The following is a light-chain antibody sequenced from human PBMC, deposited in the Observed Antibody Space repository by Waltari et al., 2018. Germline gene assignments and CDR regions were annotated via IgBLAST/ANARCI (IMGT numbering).Light chain of an antibody. J-gene: IGKJ1*01. CDR1: QSVSKY. CDR3: QKYESLPAT. Sequence: SYRASQSVSKYLDWYQQKPGQAPRLLIYHASSRATGIPDRFSGSGFGTDFSLTISRLEPEDFAVYYCQKYESLPATFGQGTKVEIK. CDR2: HAS. V-gene: IGKV3-20*01.